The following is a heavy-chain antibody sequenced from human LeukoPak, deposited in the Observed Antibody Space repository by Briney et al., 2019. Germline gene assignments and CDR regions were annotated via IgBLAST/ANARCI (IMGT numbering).Heavy chain of an antibody. J-gene: IGHJ3*01. CDR2: IIPVFQTA. CDR1: GGTLSTYA. V-gene: IGHV1-69*01. D-gene: IGHD3-16*01. CDR3: ARDWGPRVKASYDL. Sequence: SVKVSCKVSGGTLSTYAFTWVRQAPGQGLEWMGGIIPVFQTADSAQKFQGRVTMTADESTGIVYMELSSLTYDDTAVYYCARDWGPRVKASYDLWGQGTMVTVSS.